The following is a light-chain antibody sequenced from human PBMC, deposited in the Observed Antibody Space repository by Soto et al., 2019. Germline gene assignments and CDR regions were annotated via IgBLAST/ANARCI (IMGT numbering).Light chain of an antibody. CDR2: LGS. J-gene: IGKJ1*01. CDR3: MQALQTPWT. Sequence: DIVMTQSPLSLPVTPGEPASISCRSSQSLLHSNGYNYLDWYLQKPGQSPQLLIYLGSNRASGVPDRFGGSGSGKDFTLKISRVEAEDVGVYYCMQALQTPWTFGQGTKVEIK. V-gene: IGKV2-28*01. CDR1: QSLLHSNGYNY.